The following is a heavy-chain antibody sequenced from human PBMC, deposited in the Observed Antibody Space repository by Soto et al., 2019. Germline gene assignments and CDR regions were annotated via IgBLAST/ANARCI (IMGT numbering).Heavy chain of an antibody. CDR2: FDPEDGET. Sequence: SVEDSVKVSRYTLTELSMHWVRQAPGKGLEWMGGFDPEDGETIYAQKFQGRVTMTEDTSTDTAYMELSSLRSEDTAVYYCATPRYCSSTSCYNAFDIWGQGTMVTVSS. V-gene: IGHV1-24*01. D-gene: IGHD2-2*02. J-gene: IGHJ3*02. CDR1: RYTLTELS. CDR3: ATPRYCSSTSCYNAFDI.